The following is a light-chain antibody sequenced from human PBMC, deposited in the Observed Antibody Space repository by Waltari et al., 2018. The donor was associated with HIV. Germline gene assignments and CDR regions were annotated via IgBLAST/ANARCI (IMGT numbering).Light chain of an antibody. Sequence: SALIQPASVSGAPGQSITISCTGTNSDDVIHDANYVSWYQRHPGKVPKLLIYDVSNRPCGVSYRFSCSKSGSTASMTISGLQVEDEADYFCTSYTSTPITSGVVFGGGTTVTVL. CDR1: NSDDVIHDANY. V-gene: IGLV2-14*03. J-gene: IGLJ2*01. CDR2: DVS. CDR3: TSYTSTPITSGVV.